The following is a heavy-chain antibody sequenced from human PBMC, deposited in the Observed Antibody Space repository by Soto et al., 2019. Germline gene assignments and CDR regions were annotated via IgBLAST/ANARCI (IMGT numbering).Heavy chain of an antibody. V-gene: IGHV3-66*01. J-gene: IGHJ6*02. CDR2: IYSGGST. Sequence: EVQLVESGGGLVQPGGSLRLSCAASGFTVSSNYMSWVRQAPGKGLEWVSVIYSGGSTYYADSVKGRFIISRDNTKNTVYLQMNSLRVEDTAVYYCARDRMMDAWGQGTTVTVSS. CDR1: GFTVSSNY. CDR3: ARDRMMDA. D-gene: IGHD2-8*01.